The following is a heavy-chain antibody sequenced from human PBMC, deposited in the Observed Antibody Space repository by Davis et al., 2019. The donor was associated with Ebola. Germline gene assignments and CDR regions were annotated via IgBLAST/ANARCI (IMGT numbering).Heavy chain of an antibody. D-gene: IGHD5-12*01. V-gene: IGHV1-69*04. Sequence: SVKVSCKASGYTFTSYGISWVRQAPGQGLEWMGRIIPILGIANYAQKFQGRVTITADKSTSTAYMELSSLRSEDTAVYYCARDAWLRKNWFDPWGQGTLVTVSS. CDR2: IIPILGIA. J-gene: IGHJ5*02. CDR1: GYTFTSYG. CDR3: ARDAWLRKNWFDP.